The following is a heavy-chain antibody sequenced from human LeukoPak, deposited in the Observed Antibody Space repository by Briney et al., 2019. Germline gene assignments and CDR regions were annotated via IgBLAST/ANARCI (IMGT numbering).Heavy chain of an antibody. Sequence: PGGSLPLSCAASGFTFNYYPLAWAPQAPGKGLAGVASISGCGGATFYGDSVKGRSTIDRDNSRNTVYLEIDSLRAEDTALYYCARGASCNFNKSGSFAFWGQGTMLTVSS. CDR1: GFTFNYYP. V-gene: IGHV3-23*02. J-gene: IGHJ3*01. CDR3: ARGASCNFNKSGSFAF. CDR2: ISGCGGAT. D-gene: IGHD3-10*01.